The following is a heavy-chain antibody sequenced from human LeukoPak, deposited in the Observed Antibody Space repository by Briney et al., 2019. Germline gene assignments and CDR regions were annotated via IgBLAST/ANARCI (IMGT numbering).Heavy chain of an antibody. CDR2: IKQDGSEK. J-gene: IGHJ6*02. D-gene: IGHD2-2*01. Sequence: GWSLRLSCAAAGFPFGSYWMSWVRPARGKVLEWVANIKQDGSEKYYVDSVKGRFIISRDNAKNALYLQMNSLRAEDTAVYYCARDLCSSTSCPPPYYYYGMDVWGQGTTVTVSS. CDR3: ARDLCSSTSCPPPYYYYGMDV. V-gene: IGHV3-7*01. CDR1: GFPFGSYW.